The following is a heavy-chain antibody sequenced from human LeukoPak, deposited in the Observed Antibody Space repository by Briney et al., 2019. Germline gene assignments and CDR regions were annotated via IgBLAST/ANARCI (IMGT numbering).Heavy chain of an antibody. CDR3: TKGSGYY. D-gene: IGHD3-22*01. Sequence: GGSLRLSCTASGFSFGSYWMHWVRQAPGKGLVWVSRINGDGSSTSYADSEKGRFTISRHNAKNTLYLQMNTLRAEDTAVYYCTKGSGYYWGQGTLVTVSS. CDR2: INGDGSST. CDR1: GFSFGSYW. V-gene: IGHV3-74*01. J-gene: IGHJ4*02.